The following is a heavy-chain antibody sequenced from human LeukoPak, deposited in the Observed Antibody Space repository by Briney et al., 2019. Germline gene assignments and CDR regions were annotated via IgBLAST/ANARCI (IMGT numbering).Heavy chain of an antibody. CDR2: INNDGSSA. V-gene: IGHV3-74*01. Sequence: GSLRLSCAASGFTVSGNYMSWVRQAPGKGLVWVSRINNDGSSASYVDSVKGRFTISRDNAKNTLFLQMNSLRAEDTAVYYCARRGTGHGMDVWGQETTVIVSS. CDR3: ARRGTGHGMDV. J-gene: IGHJ6*02. CDR1: GFTVSGNY. D-gene: IGHD1-1*01.